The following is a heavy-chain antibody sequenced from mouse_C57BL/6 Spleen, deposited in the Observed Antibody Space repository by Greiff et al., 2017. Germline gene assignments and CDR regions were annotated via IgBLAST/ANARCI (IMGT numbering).Heavy chain of an antibody. CDR2: IYPGDGDT. D-gene: IGHD2-3*01. Sequence: QVQLKESGPELVKPGASVKISCKASGYAFSSSWMNWVKQRPGKGLEWIGRIYPGDGDTNYNGKFKGKATLTADKSSSKAYMQLSSLTSEGSAVYVCAGWLLPYAMDYWGQGTSVTVSS. V-gene: IGHV1-82*01. CDR3: AGWLLPYAMDY. J-gene: IGHJ4*01. CDR1: GYAFSSSW.